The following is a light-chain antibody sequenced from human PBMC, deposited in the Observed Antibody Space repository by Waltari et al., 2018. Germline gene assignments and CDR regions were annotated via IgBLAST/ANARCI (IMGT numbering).Light chain of an antibody. CDR3: AAWDDSLNGNV. Sequence: QSVLTQPPSASGTPGQRVTLSCSGSSSNDGIYTVNWYQHLPGTAPKLLIYSNNQRPSGVPDRFSGSKSGTSASLAISGLQSEDEAEYYCAAWDDSLNGNVFGSGTKVTVL. CDR2: SNN. CDR1: SSNDGIYT. V-gene: IGLV1-44*01. J-gene: IGLJ6*01.